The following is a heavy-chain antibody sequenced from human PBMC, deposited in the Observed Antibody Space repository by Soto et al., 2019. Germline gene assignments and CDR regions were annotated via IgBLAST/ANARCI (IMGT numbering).Heavy chain of an antibody. CDR3: ARINWNDPTGGAFDI. CDR2: ISYDGSNK. Sequence: GGSLRLSCAASGFTFSSYAMHWVRQAPGKGLEWVAVISYDGSNKYYGESVKGRFTISRDKSKNTLYLQMNSLRAEDTAVYYCARINWNDPTGGAFDIWGQGTMVTVSS. D-gene: IGHD1-20*01. J-gene: IGHJ3*02. V-gene: IGHV3-30-3*01. CDR1: GFTFSSYA.